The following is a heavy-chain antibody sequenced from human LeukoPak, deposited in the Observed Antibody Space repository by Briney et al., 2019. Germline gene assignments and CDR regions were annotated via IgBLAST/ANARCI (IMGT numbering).Heavy chain of an antibody. CDR3: ARGTKPENYYYYYMDV. CDR2: TYYRSKWYN. Sequence: SQTLSLTCAISGDSVSSNSAAWNWIRQSPSRGLEGVGRTYYRSKWYNDYAVSVKSRITINPDTSKNQFSLQLNSVTPEDTAVYYCARGTKPENYYYYYMDVWGKGTTVTVSS. CDR1: GDSVSSNSAA. D-gene: IGHD1-14*01. V-gene: IGHV6-1*01. J-gene: IGHJ6*03.